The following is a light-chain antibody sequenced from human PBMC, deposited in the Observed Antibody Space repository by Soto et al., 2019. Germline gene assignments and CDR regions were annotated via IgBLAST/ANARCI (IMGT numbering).Light chain of an antibody. V-gene: IGKV3-15*01. Sequence: EIVMTQSPATLSVSPGERATLSCRASQSISSNLAWYQQKPGQAPRLLMFRTSSRATGFPARFSGSGFGTEFTLTISSLQSEDFAVYYCQQYNNWPYTFGQGTRLEIK. CDR3: QQYNNWPYT. CDR1: QSISSN. J-gene: IGKJ5*01. CDR2: RTS.